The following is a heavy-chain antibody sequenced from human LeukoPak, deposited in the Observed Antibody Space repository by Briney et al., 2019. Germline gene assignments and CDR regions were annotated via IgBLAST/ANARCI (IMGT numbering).Heavy chain of an antibody. D-gene: IGHD2-2*01. CDR2: ISSRSSTI. J-gene: IGHJ3*02. CDR1: GFTFSSYS. CDR3: ASSSTSCWTDAFDI. V-gene: IGHV3-48*01. Sequence: GGSLRLSCAASGFTFSSYSMNWVRQAPGKGLEWVSYISSRSSTIYYADSVKGRFTISRDNAKNSLYLQMNSLRAEDTAVYYCASSSTSCWTDAFDIWGQGTMVTVSS.